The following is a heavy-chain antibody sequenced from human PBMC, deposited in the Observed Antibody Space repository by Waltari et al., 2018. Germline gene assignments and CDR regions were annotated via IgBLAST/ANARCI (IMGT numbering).Heavy chain of an antibody. D-gene: IGHD6-19*01. CDR2: IYWDDDT. CDR1: GFSIRTNTVG. Sequence: QITLKESGPALVKPTQTLTLTCSVSGFSIRTNTVGVGWIRQTPGKALEWLALIYWDDDTRFSPPLKSRLTVTRDTSKNQVVLTMTNMDPLDTGTYFCAHRRWDSSGWSGVWFDPWGQGTLVTVSS. J-gene: IGHJ5*02. CDR3: AHRRWDSSGWSGVWFDP. V-gene: IGHV2-5*02.